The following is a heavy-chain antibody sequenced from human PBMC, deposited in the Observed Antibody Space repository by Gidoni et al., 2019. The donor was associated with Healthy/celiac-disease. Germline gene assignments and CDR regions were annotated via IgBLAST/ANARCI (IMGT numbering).Heavy chain of an antibody. CDR2: IKSKTDGGTT. CDR3: TTEGKSGYDFDY. D-gene: IGHD5-12*01. Sequence: EVQLVESGGGLVKPGGSLRLSCAASGFTFSNAWMSWVRQAPGKGLEWVGLIKSKTDGGTTDYAAPVKGRFTISRDDSKNTLYLQMNSLKTEDTAVYYCTTEGKSGYDFDYWGQGTLVTVSS. J-gene: IGHJ4*02. V-gene: IGHV3-15*01. CDR1: GFTFSNAW.